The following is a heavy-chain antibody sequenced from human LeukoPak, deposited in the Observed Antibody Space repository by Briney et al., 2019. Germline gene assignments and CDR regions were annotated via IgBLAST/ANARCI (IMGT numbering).Heavy chain of an antibody. V-gene: IGHV1-18*01. Sequence: ASVKVSCKTSGYSENFYGITWVRQVAGQGLEWMGWISAQHGQTEYAPNSQDRVTMTTDTYTNTAYMELRSLRSDDTAVYYCAREVAAGFDYWGQGTLVTVSS. D-gene: IGHD6-13*01. J-gene: IGHJ4*02. CDR2: ISAQHGQT. CDR3: AREVAAGFDY. CDR1: GYSENFYG.